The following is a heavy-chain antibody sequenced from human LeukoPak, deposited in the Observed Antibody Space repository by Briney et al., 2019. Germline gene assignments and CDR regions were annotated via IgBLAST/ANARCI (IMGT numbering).Heavy chain of an antibody. CDR1: GYTFTGYY. CDR2: INPNSGGT. CDR3: ARDLFGIVVDYVFDY. D-gene: IGHD3-22*01. J-gene: IGHJ4*02. Sequence: GASVKVSCKASGYTFTGYYMHWVRQAPGQGLEWMGWINPNSGGTNYAQKFQGRVTMTRDTSISTAYMELSRLRSDDTAVYYCARDLFGIVVDYVFDYWGQGTLVTVSS. V-gene: IGHV1-2*02.